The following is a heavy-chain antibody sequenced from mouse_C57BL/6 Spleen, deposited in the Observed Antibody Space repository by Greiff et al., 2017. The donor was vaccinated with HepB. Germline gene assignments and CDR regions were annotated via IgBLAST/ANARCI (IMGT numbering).Heavy chain of an antibody. Sequence: QVQLQQPGAELVRPGSSVKLSCKASGYTFTSYWMDWVKQRPGQGLEWIGNIYPSDSETHYNQKFKDKATLTVDKSSSTAYMQLSSLTSEDSAVYYCARRGYHWYFDVWGTGTTVTVSS. V-gene: IGHV1-61*01. CDR2: IYPSDSET. CDR1: GYTFTSYW. CDR3: ARRGYHWYFDV. J-gene: IGHJ1*03. D-gene: IGHD2-14*01.